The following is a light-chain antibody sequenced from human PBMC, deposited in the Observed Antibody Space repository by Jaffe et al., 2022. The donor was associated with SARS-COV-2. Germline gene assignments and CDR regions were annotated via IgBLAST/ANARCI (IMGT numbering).Light chain of an antibody. J-gene: IGKJ5*01. CDR1: QSVSSTY. CDR3: QQYGSSPLIT. CDR2: GAS. V-gene: IGKV3-20*01. Sequence: IVLTQSPGTLSLSPGERVTLSCRASQSVSSTYLAWYQQKPGQAPRLLIFGASSRATGIPDRFSGSGSGTDFTLTISRVEPEDFAVYYCQQYGSSPLITFGQGTRLEIK.